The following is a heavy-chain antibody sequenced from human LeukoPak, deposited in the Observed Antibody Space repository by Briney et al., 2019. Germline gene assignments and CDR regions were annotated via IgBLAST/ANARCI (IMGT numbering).Heavy chain of an antibody. CDR2: ISNDGSAT. CDR1: GFTFSIYW. J-gene: IGHJ4*02. Sequence: GGSLRLSCAASGFTFSIYWMHWVRQAPGTGLVWVSRISNDGSATIYVDSVKGRFTISRDNAKNTLYLQMNSLRAEDTAVYYCARDSSGSYGYWGQGTLVTVSS. V-gene: IGHV3-74*01. D-gene: IGHD1-26*01. CDR3: ARDSSGSYGY.